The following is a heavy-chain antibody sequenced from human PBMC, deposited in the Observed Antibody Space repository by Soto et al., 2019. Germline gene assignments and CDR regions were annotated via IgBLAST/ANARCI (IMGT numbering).Heavy chain of an antibody. CDR1: GYSISSGYY. V-gene: IGHV4-38-2*02. J-gene: IGHJ4*02. D-gene: IGHD3-22*01. CDR2: IYHSGST. CDR3: ARDPYYYYDSSGYSPANDY. Sequence: LSLTCTVSGYSISSGYYWGWIRQPPGKGLEWIGSIYHSGSTYYNPSLKSRVTISVDTSKNQFSLKLSSVTAADTAVYYCARDPYYYYDSSGYSPANDYWGQGTLVTVSS.